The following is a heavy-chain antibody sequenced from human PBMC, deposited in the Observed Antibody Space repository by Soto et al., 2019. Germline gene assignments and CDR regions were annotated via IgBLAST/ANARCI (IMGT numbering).Heavy chain of an antibody. CDR1: GFTFSSYG. CDR3: AKDLQAYDYSNYPGYYYGMDV. V-gene: IGHV3-30*18. Sequence: GGSLRLSCAASGFTFSSYGMHWVRQAPGKGLEWVAVISYDGSNKYYADSVKGRFTISRDNSKNTLYLQMNSLRAEDTAVYYCAKDLQAYDYSNYPGYYYGMDVWGQGTTVTVSS. J-gene: IGHJ6*02. CDR2: ISYDGSNK. D-gene: IGHD4-4*01.